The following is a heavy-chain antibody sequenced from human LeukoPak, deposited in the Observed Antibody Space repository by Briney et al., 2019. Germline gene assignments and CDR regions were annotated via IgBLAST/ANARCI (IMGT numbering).Heavy chain of an antibody. D-gene: IGHD3-10*01. V-gene: IGHV1-24*01. CDR2: FDPEDVKK. Sequence: ASVKVSCKVSGYTLTELSMHWVRQAPGKGLEWIGGFDPEDVKKIYAQKFKGRFTMTEDTPTDTLYMKLNSQKSEHTAVYYCGSKVAMVRGVIWSTRGGFDPWGEGTLVTVSS. J-gene: IGHJ5*02. CDR1: GYTLTELS. CDR3: GSKVAMVRGVIWSTRGGFDP.